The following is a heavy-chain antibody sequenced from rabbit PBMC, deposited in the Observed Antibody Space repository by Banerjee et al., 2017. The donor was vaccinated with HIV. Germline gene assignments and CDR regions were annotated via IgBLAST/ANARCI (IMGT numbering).Heavy chain of an antibody. J-gene: IGHJ4*01. Sequence: QSLEESGGDLVKPGASLTLTCTASGFSFSSYYYMCWVRQAPGKGLEWIACIYGGSSGRTWYESWAKGRFTISKTSSPTVTLQMTSLTAADTAAYFCARDLTGVIGWNFNLWGPGTLVTVS. CDR2: IYGGSSGRT. CDR1: GFSFSSYYY. CDR3: ARDLTGVIGWNFNL. V-gene: IGHV1S40*01. D-gene: IGHD1-1*01.